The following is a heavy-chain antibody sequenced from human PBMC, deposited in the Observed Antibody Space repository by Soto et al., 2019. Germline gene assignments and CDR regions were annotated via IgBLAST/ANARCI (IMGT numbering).Heavy chain of an antibody. CDR3: ATTITMIVAVREY. CDR1: GFTFSSYS. D-gene: IGHD3-22*01. CDR2: ISSSSSYI. Sequence: GVCLRLSCAASGFTFSSYSLNWVRQAPGKGLEWVSSISSSSSYIDYADSVKGRFTISRDNAKNSLYLQMNSLRAEDTSVYYCATTITMIVAVREYWVQGTVVIVSS. J-gene: IGHJ4*02. V-gene: IGHV3-21*01.